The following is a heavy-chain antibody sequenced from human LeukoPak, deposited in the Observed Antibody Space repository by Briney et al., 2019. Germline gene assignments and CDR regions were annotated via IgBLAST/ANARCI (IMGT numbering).Heavy chain of an antibody. V-gene: IGHV1-69*13. CDR3: ARDPFFYDILTGYYSSGGY. D-gene: IGHD3-9*01. CDR2: IIPIFGTA. J-gene: IGHJ4*02. Sequence: GASVKVSCKASGGTFSSYAISWVRQAPGQGLEWMGGIIPIFGTANYAQKFQGRVTITADESTSTAYMELSSLRSEDTAVYYCARDPFFYDILTGYYSSGGYWGQGTLVTVSS. CDR1: GGTFSSYA.